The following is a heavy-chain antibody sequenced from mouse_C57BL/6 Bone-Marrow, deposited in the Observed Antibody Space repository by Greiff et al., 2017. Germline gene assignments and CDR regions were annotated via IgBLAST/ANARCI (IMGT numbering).Heavy chain of an antibody. CDR2: IDPENGDT. Sequence: VQLKQSGAELVRPGASVKLSCTASGFNIKDDYMHWVKQRPEQGLEWIGWIDPENGDTEYASKFQGKATIPADTSSNTAYLQLSSLASEDTAVYYCTTGLRSYFDYWGQGTTLTVSS. D-gene: IGHD1-1*01. J-gene: IGHJ2*01. CDR3: TTGLRSYFDY. CDR1: GFNIKDDY. V-gene: IGHV14-4*01.